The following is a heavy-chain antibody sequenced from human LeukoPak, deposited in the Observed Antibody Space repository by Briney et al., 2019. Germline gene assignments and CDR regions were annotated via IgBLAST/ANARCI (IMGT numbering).Heavy chain of an antibody. CDR2: ISPYNGNT. CDR1: GYTFTTYG. Sequence: ASVKVSCKASGYTFTTYGINWVRQAPGQGLEWMGWISPYNGNTNYAQKLRGRVTMTTDTSTSTAYMELRSLRSDDTAVYYCARDAEPYDRSGYYWYFDLWGRGTLVTVSS. D-gene: IGHD3-22*01. CDR3: ARDAEPYDRSGYYWYFDL. V-gene: IGHV1-18*01. J-gene: IGHJ2*01.